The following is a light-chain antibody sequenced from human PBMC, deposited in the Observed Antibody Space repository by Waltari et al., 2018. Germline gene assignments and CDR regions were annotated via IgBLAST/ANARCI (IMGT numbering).Light chain of an antibody. J-gene: IGLJ3*02. CDR2: EGS. CDR1: TTDF. V-gene: IGLV2-23*01. CDR3: CSSSGGGTWV. Sequence: QSALTQPASMSGSPGQSITISCTSTTTDFVSWYQHLPGKAPRLLIYEGSKRPPGLSGRFSGPPSGHPASLTISGLEFDDQATYYCCSSSGGGTWVFGGGTELAVL.